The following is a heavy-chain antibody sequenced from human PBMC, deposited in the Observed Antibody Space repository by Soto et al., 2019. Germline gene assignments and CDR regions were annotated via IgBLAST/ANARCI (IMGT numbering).Heavy chain of an antibody. Sequence: QVQLQESGPILVKPSQTLSLTCTVSGGSISSVYDCWSWIRQSPDKGLEWIGHIYNGGTTYNNPPLTXRXTXSXXTSTHQFSLQLRSVTAADTAVYFCARGPSGDKVDFWGQGTLVTVSS. CDR2: IYNGGTT. V-gene: IGHV4-30-4*01. D-gene: IGHD7-27*01. J-gene: IGHJ4*02. CDR3: ARGPSGDKVDF. CDR1: GGSISSVYDC.